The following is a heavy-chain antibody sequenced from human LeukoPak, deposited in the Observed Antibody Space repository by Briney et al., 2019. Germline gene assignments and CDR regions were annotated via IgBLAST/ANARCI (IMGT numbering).Heavy chain of an antibody. D-gene: IGHD4-17*01. V-gene: IGHV3-7*01. CDR3: ARLFGGVTTFDN. J-gene: IGHJ4*02. CDR2: INPDGGAT. CDR1: GFTFSAYW. Sequence: PGGSLRLSCVGSGFTFSAYWMSWVRQGPGKGLDWVAGINPDGGATRYVDSVRGRFTISRGNAQNSLYLQMNSLSAEDTAVYYCARLFGGVTTFDNWGQGSLVTVSS.